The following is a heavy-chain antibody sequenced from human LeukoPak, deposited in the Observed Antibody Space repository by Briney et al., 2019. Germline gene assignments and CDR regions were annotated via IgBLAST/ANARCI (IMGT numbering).Heavy chain of an antibody. CDR1: GGTFSSYA. Sequence: SVKVSCKASGGTFSSYAISWVRQAPGQGLEWMGGIIPIFGTANYAQKFQGRVTITADESTSTAYMELSSLRSEDTAVYYCARVWGSSSPFDYWGQGTLVTVSS. CDR2: IIPIFGTA. V-gene: IGHV1-69*13. CDR3: ARVWGSSSPFDY. J-gene: IGHJ4*02. D-gene: IGHD3-16*01.